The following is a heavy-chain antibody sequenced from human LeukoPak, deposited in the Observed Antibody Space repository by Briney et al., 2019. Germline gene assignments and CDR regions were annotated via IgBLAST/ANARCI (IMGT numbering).Heavy chain of an antibody. J-gene: IGHJ4*02. CDR2: ISYDGSNK. Sequence: GGSLRLSCAASGFTFGSYAMHWVRQAPGKALEWGAVISYDGSNKYYADSVRGRFTISRDNAKNTLYLQMNSLRAEDTAVCYCATVISGRSLYWGQGTLVTVSS. CDR1: GFTFGSYA. CDR3: ATVISGRSLY. D-gene: IGHD3-22*01. V-gene: IGHV3-30*04.